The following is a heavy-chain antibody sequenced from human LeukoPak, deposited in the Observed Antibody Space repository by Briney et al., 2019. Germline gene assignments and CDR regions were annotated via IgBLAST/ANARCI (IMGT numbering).Heavy chain of an antibody. D-gene: IGHD2-21*01. V-gene: IGHV3-74*03. CDR1: GFTFSDYW. CDR2: IYSDVRRI. CDR3: ATSPVISRD. Sequence: PGGSLRLSCAASGFTFSDYWMHWVRQAPGKGLEWVARIYSDVRRIKYADSVKGRFTISRDNAMNTLYLQMNALRVEDTAVYYCATSPVISRDWGQGTLVTVSS. J-gene: IGHJ4*02.